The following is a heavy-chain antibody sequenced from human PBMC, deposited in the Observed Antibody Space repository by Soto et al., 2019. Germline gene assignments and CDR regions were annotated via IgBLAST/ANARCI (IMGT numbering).Heavy chain of an antibody. CDR2: IIPIFGTA. D-gene: IGHD3-3*01. V-gene: IGHV1-69*18. J-gene: IGHJ6*02. Sequence: HVQLVQSGAEVKKPGSSVKVSCKASGGTFSSYAISWVRQAPGQGLEWLGNIIPIFGTANYAQKFQGRVTITADESTSTAYMELSSLRSEDTAVYYCARTERNDDFWSGYPNYYYYGMDVWGQGTTVTVSS. CDR3: ARTERNDDFWSGYPNYYYYGMDV. CDR1: GGTFSSYA.